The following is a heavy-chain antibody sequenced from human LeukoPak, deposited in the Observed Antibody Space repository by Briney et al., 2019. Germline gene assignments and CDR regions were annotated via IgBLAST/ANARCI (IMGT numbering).Heavy chain of an antibody. CDR2: IYYSGST. V-gene: IGHV4-31*03. J-gene: IGHJ4*02. D-gene: IGHD3-22*01. CDR3: ARDYRYYDSSGYLDY. Sequence: SETLSLTCTVSGGSISSGGYYWSWIRQHPGKGLEWIGYIYYSGSTYYNPSLKSRVTTSVDTSKNQFSLKLSSVTAADTAVYYCARDYRYYDSSGYLDYWGQGTLVTVSS. CDR1: GGSISSGGYY.